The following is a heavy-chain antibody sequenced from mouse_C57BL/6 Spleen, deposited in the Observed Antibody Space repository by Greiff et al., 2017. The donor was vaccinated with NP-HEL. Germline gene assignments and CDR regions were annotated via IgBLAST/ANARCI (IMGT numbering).Heavy chain of an antibody. D-gene: IGHD4-1*01. V-gene: IGHV1-69*01. CDR3: ARRELGRLSMDY. CDR1: GYTFTSYW. CDR2: IDPSDSYT. Sequence: QVQLQQPGAELVMPGASVKLSCKASGYTFTSYWMHWVKQRPGQGLEWIGEIDPSDSYTNYNQKFKGKSTLTVDKSSSTAYMQLSSLTSEDSAVYYCARRELGRLSMDYWGQGTSVTVSS. J-gene: IGHJ4*01.